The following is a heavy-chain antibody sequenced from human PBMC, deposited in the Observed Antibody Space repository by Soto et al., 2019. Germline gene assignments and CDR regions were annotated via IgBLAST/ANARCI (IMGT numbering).Heavy chain of an antibody. Sequence: SLTCTVSGGYIRSGDYYWSWIRQPPGKGLEWIGYIYYSGSTYYNPSLKSRVTISVDTSKNQFSLKLSSVTAADTAVYYCARDKGGNFDYWGQGTLVTVSS. J-gene: IGHJ4*02. CDR1: GGYIRSGDYY. V-gene: IGHV4-30-4*01. D-gene: IGHD2-21*01. CDR2: IYYSGST. CDR3: ARDKGGNFDY.